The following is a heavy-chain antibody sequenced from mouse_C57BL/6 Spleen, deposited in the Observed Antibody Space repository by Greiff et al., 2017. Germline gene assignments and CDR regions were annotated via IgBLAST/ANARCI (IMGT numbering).Heavy chain of an antibody. CDR2: ISDGGSYT. D-gene: IGHD2-4*01. CDR3: ARDGGLRPWFAY. J-gene: IGHJ3*01. V-gene: IGHV5-4*01. Sequence: EVKLMESGGGLVKPGGSLKLSCAASGFTFSSYAMSWVRQTPEKRLEWVATISDGGSYTYYPDNVKGRFTISRDNAKNNLYLQMSHLKSEDTAMXYCARDGGLRPWFAYWGQGTLVTVSA. CDR1: GFTFSSYA.